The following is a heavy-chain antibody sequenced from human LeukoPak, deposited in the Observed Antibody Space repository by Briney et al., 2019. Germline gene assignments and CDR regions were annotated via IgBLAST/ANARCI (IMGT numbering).Heavy chain of an antibody. CDR1: GFTSFNYA. Sequence: GGSLRLSCEVSGFTSFNYAMTWVRQTPGRGLEWVSGFSGSGAATYYAESVKGRFTVSRDNSRNTLYLEMNTLRADDTAVYFCAKGATSGWLLYWFDPWGQGSLVSVSS. J-gene: IGHJ5*02. CDR3: AKGATSGWLLYWFDP. V-gene: IGHV3-23*01. CDR2: FSGSGAAT. D-gene: IGHD6-19*01.